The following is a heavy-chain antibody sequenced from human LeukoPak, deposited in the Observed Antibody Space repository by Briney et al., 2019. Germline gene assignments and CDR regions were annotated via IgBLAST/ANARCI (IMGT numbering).Heavy chain of an antibody. J-gene: IGHJ3*02. D-gene: IGHD1-26*01. V-gene: IGHV3-21*01. Sequence: GGSLRLSCAASGFTFSRYSMNWVRQALGKGLEWVASITSSGKYIYYADSVEGRFTISRDNGENSLYLQMNSLRPDDTAVYYCANMWGSPDAFDIWGQGTMVTVSS. CDR1: GFTFSRYS. CDR3: ANMWGSPDAFDI. CDR2: ITSSGKYI.